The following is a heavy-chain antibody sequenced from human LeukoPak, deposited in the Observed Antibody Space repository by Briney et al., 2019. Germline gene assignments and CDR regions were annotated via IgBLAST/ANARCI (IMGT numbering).Heavy chain of an antibody. V-gene: IGHV1-2*02. J-gene: IGHJ4*02. CDR3: ARSGPMYYYDSSGPRKELPPDY. CDR1: GYTFTGYY. Sequence: ASVKVSCKASGYTFTGYYMHWVRQAPGQGLEGMGWINPNSGGTNYAQKFQGRVTMTRDTSISTAYMELSRLRSDDTAVYYCARSGPMYYYDSSGPRKELPPDYWGQGTLVTVSS. D-gene: IGHD3-22*01. CDR2: INPNSGGT.